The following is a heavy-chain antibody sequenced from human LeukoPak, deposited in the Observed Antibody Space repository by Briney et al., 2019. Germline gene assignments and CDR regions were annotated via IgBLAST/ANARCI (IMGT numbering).Heavy chain of an antibody. CDR2: LSRDGANT. CDR1: GITFSTFA. D-gene: IGHD4-17*01. Sequence: PGGSLRLSCVASGITFSTFALTWDRQAPGKGLEWVSALSRDGANTYYADSAKGRFTISRDNANNLLYLQMDSLRAEDTAVYYCARDSHDYGDSLRVEYWGQGTLVTVSS. V-gene: IGHV3-23*01. CDR3: ARDSHDYGDSLRVEY. J-gene: IGHJ4*02.